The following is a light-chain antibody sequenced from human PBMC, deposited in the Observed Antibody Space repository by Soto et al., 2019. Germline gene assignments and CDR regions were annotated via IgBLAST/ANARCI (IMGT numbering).Light chain of an antibody. CDR1: QSVSSY. CDR2: DAS. CDR3: QQRSNWPPMYT. Sequence: EIVLTQSPATLSLSPGEKKTNSCRASQSVSSYLAWYQQKPGQAPRLLIYDASNRATGIPARFSGSGSGTDFTLTISSLEPEDFAVYYCQQRSNWPPMYTFGQGTKVDIK. J-gene: IGKJ2*01. V-gene: IGKV3-11*01.